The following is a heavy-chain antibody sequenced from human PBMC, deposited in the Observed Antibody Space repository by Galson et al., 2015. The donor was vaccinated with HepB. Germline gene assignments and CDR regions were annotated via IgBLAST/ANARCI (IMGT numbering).Heavy chain of an antibody. Sequence: SLRLSCAASGFTFSMYSMNWVRQAPGKGLEWVSYISSTGSGIDYIDYVKGRFTISRDNAKNSLYLQMNSLRDEDTALYYCARGGGADAWDSDYWGQGTLVTVSA. CDR2: ISSTGSGI. D-gene: IGHD3-16*01. J-gene: IGHJ4*02. CDR3: ARGGGADAWDSDY. CDR1: GFTFSMYS. V-gene: IGHV3-48*02.